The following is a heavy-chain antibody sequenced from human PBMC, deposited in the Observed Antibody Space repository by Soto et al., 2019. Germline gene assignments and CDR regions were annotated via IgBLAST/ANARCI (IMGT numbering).Heavy chain of an antibody. J-gene: IGHJ6*02. V-gene: IGHV3-33*01. D-gene: IGHD6-13*01. CDR3: ARDKRRYSSSYFRFVGPKYYYGMDV. CDR2: IWYDGSNK. Sequence: GGSLRLSCAASGFTFSSYGMHWVRQAPGKGLEWVAVIWYDGSNKYYADSVKGRFTISRDNSKNTLYLQMNSLRAEDTAVYYCARDKRRYSSSYFRFVGPKYYYGMDVWGQGTTVTVSS. CDR1: GFTFSSYG.